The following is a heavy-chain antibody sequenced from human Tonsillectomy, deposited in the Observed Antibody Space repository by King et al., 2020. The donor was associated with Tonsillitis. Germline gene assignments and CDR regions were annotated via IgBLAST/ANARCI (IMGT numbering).Heavy chain of an antibody. CDR2: ISGTGTTI. Sequence: VQLVESGGGLIQPGGSLRLSCAASGFTFSAYSMNWVRQAPGKGLEWVSYISGTGTTIYYADSVKGRFTISRDSAKNSLYLQMNSLRDEDTAVYYCARVSWDQLLSGDSFDIWGQGTVVTVSS. J-gene: IGHJ3*02. CDR1: GFTFSAYS. D-gene: IGHD2-2*01. V-gene: IGHV3-48*02. CDR3: ARVSWDQLLSGDSFDI.